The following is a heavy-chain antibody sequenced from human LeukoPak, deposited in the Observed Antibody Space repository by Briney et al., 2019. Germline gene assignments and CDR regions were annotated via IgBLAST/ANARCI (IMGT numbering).Heavy chain of an antibody. Sequence: GGSLRLSCAASGFTFDDYAMHWVRQAPGKGLEWVSAISGSGGSTYYADSVKGRFTISRDNSKNTLYLQMNSLRAEDTAVYYCAKVRLGTDYYDSSGYYGYWGQGTLVTVSS. CDR3: AKVRLGTDYYDSSGYYGY. CDR2: ISGSGGST. D-gene: IGHD3-22*01. V-gene: IGHV3-23*01. CDR1: GFTFDDYA. J-gene: IGHJ4*02.